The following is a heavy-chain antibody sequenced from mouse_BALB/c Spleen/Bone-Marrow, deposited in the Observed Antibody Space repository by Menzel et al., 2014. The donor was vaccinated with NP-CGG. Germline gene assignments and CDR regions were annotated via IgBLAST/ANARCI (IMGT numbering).Heavy chain of an antibody. CDR3: ARHRYYFDY. V-gene: IGHV5-12-1*01. CDR1: GFAFSSYD. Sequence: EVKVVESGGGLVKPGGSLKLSCAASGFAFSSYDMSWVRQTPEKRLEWVAYISSGGGSTYYPDTVKGRFTISRDNAKNTLYLQMSSLKSEDTATYYCARHRYYFDYWGQGTTLTVSS. J-gene: IGHJ2*01. CDR2: ISSGGGST.